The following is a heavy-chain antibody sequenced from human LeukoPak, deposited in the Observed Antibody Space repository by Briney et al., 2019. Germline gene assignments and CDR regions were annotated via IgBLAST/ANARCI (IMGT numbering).Heavy chain of an antibody. Sequence: SVKVSCKASGYTFTGYYMHWVRQAPGQGLEWMGRIIPILGIANYAQKFQGRVTITADKSTSTAYMELSSLRSEDTAVYYCARLDYYGSGSYVGLDYWGQGTLVTVSS. CDR3: ARLDYYGSGSYVGLDY. CDR2: IIPILGIA. D-gene: IGHD3-10*01. CDR1: GYTFTGYY. V-gene: IGHV1-69*02. J-gene: IGHJ4*02.